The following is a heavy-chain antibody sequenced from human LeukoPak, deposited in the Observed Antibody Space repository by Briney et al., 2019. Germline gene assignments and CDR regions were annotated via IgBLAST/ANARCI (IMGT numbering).Heavy chain of an antibody. D-gene: IGHD4-11*01. J-gene: IGHJ3*02. CDR1: GYTFTGYY. V-gene: IGHV1-2*04. CDR2: INPNSGGT. CDR3: ARGMTTVTPDAFDI. Sequence: ASVKVSCKASGYTFTGYYMHWVRQAPGQGLEWMGWINPNSGGTNYAQKFQGWVTMTRDTSISTAYMELSGLRSDDTAVYYCARGMTTVTPDAFDIWGQGTMVTVSS.